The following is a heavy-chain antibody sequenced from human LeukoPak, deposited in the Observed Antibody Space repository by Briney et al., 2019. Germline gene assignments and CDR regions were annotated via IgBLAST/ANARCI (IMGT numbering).Heavy chain of an antibody. Sequence: ETLSLTCTVSGGSISSYYWSWVRQAPGKGLEWVSVISTSGGSTYYAGSVKGRFTISRDNSKNTLFLQMNSLRAEDTAVYYCAKDLGDGGGYNPFDYWGQGTLVTVSS. D-gene: IGHD2-15*01. V-gene: IGHV3-23*01. J-gene: IGHJ4*02. CDR2: ISTSGGST. CDR1: GGSISSYY. CDR3: AKDLGDGGGYNPFDY.